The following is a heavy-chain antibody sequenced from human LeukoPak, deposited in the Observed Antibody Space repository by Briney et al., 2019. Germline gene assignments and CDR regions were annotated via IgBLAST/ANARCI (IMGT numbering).Heavy chain of an antibody. J-gene: IGHJ4*02. CDR3: ARFGITVVRGGKYYFDY. Sequence: PSETLSLTCTVSGGSISSYYWSWIRQPAGKGLEWIGRIYTSGSTNYNPSLKSRITISVDTSKNQFSLMLSSVTAADTAVYYCARFGITVVRGGKYYFDYWGQGTLVTVSP. CDR2: IYTSGST. CDR1: GGSISSYY. V-gene: IGHV4-4*07. D-gene: IGHD3-10*01.